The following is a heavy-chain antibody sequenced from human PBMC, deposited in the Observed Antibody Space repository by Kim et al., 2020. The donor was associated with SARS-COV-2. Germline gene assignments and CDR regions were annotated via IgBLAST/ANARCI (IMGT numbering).Heavy chain of an antibody. CDR3: AKECITRQFWFDY. V-gene: IGHV3-23*01. J-gene: IGHJ5*01. D-gene: IGHD2-8*01. CDR1: GFTFSSYA. Sequence: GGSLRLSCVGSGFTFSSYAMSWFRHTPGKGLEWISSIIGSGDETFYADSVKGRFTISRDNSKNTLSLQMNSLSAEDTAVYYCAKECITRQFWFDYWGQGALVTVSS. CDR2: IIGSGDET.